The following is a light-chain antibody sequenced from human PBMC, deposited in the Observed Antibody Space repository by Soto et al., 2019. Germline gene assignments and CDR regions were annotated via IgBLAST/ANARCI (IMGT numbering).Light chain of an antibody. Sequence: QTVVTQEPSFSVSPGGTVTLTCGLSSGSVSTSYYPSWYQQTPGQAPRTLIYSTNTRSSGVPDRFSGSILENKAALTITGAQADDESDYYCVLYMGSYVVFGGGTKVTVL. J-gene: IGLJ2*01. CDR2: STN. CDR3: VLYMGSYVV. V-gene: IGLV8-61*01. CDR1: SGSVSTSYY.